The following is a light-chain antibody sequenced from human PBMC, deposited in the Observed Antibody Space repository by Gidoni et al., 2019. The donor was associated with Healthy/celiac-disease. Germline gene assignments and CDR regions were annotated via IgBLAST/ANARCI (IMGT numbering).Light chain of an antibody. Sequence: QSALTQPASVSGSPGPSITIACTGTSIDVGGYNYVSWYQQHPGKAPKLMIYDVSNRPSGVSNRFSGSKSGNTASLTISGLQAEDEADYYCSSYTSSSTGVFGTGTKVTVL. CDR3: SSYTSSSTGV. V-gene: IGLV2-14*03. CDR1: SIDVGGYNY. CDR2: DVS. J-gene: IGLJ1*01.